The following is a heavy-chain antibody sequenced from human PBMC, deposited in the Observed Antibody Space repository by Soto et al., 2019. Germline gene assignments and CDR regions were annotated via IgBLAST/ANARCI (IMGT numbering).Heavy chain of an antibody. D-gene: IGHD2-8*02. J-gene: IGHJ4*02. V-gene: IGHV3-23*01. Sequence: QPGGSLRLSCAASGFTFSSYAMSWVRLAPGKGLEWVSAISGTGGSTYYADSVKGRFTISRDNAKNTLYLQMNSLTVEDTALYYCSTTGGYWGQGILVTVSS. CDR3: STTGGY. CDR2: ISGTGGST. CDR1: GFTFSSYA.